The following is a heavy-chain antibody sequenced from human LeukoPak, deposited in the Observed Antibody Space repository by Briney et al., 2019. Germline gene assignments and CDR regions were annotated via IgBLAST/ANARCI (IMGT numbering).Heavy chain of an antibody. CDR3: AKRGQCYYGSSGYYYQD. Sequence: GGSLRLSCAASGFTFSSYAMSWVRQAPGKGLEWVSAISAGGSTYYADSVKGRFTISRDNSRNTLYLQMNSLRAEDTGVYYCAKRGQCYYGSSGYYYQDWGQGTLVIVSS. CDR2: ISAGGST. CDR1: GFTFSSYA. V-gene: IGHV3-23*01. D-gene: IGHD3-22*01. J-gene: IGHJ4*02.